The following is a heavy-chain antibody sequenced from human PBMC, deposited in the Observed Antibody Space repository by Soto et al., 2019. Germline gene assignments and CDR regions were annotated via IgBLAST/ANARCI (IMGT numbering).Heavy chain of an antibody. V-gene: IGHV1-2*04. D-gene: IGHD1-26*01. Sequence: ASVKVSCKASGYTFTGYYMHWVRQAPGQGLEWMGWINPNSGGTNYAQKFQGWVTMTRDTSISTAYMELSRLRSDDTAVYYCARGKESGSYYDIWGQGTMVTVSS. J-gene: IGHJ3*02. CDR1: GYTFTGYY. CDR3: ARGKESGSYYDI. CDR2: INPNSGGT.